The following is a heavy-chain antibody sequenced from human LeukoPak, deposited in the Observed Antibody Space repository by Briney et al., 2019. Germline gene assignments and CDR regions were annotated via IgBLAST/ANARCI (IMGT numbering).Heavy chain of an antibody. CDR1: GFTFSSYG. J-gene: IGHJ6*04. CDR2: IWYDGSNK. CDR3: ARDQAVNYYYGMYV. V-gene: IGHV3-33*01. D-gene: IGHD6-19*01. Sequence: GRSLRLSCAASGFTFSSYGMHWVRQAPGKGLEWVSVIWYDGSNKYYADSVKGRFTISRDDSKNALYLQMNSLRAEDTAVYYCARDQAVNYYYGMYVRGKGTTVTVSS.